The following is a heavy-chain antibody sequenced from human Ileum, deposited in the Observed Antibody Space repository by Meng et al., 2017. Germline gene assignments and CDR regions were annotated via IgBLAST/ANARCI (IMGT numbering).Heavy chain of an antibody. CDR1: GGSVSRAGYQ. V-gene: IGHV4-61*08. CDR3: ARDHMGSLDY. CDR2: AST. D-gene: IGHD1-26*01. Sequence: QVRPLESGPGPVRPSGTLSLICTVSGGSVSRAGYQWGWIRQPPGKGLEWIGYASTNYNPSLKSRVTISLDTSRNQFSLSLSSVTAADTAVYYCARDHMGSLDYWGQGILVTVSS. J-gene: IGHJ4*02.